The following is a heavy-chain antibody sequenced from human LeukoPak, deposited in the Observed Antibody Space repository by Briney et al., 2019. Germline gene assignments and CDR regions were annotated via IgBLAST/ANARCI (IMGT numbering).Heavy chain of an antibody. D-gene: IGHD3-10*01. CDR1: GFTFSSYW. J-gene: IGHJ4*02. V-gene: IGHV3-7*01. CDR3: ARVRKMVRGVIVRFYFDY. CDR2: IKQDGSEK. Sequence: GGSLRLSCAASGFTFSSYWMSWVRQAPGKGLEWVANIKQDGSEKYYVDSVKGRFTISRDNAKNSLYLQMNSLRAEDTAVYYCARVRKMVRGVIVRFYFDYWGQGTLVTVSS.